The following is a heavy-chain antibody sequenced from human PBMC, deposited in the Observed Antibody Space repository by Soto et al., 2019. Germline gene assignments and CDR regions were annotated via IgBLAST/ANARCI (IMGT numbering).Heavy chain of an antibody. V-gene: IGHV4-39*01. Sequence: QLQLQESGPGLVKPSGTLSLTCNVSGGSVSSRSYYWGWVRQPPGKGLEWIGSIYYSGSTYYNPSLKSRSSISVDTSKNHVSLTLSSVTAADTAVYYCARHHVKDRLIVVVPFDYWGQGTLVTVSS. D-gene: IGHD3-22*01. CDR2: IYYSGST. J-gene: IGHJ4*02. CDR3: ARHHVKDRLIVVVPFDY. CDR1: GGSVSSRSYY.